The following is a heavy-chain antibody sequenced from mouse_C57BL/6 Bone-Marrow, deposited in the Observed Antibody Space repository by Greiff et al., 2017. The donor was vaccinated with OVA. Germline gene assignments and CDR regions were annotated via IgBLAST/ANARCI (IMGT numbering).Heavy chain of an antibody. D-gene: IGHD1-1*01. Sequence: EVQVVESGGGLVKPGGSLKLSCAASGFTFSSYAMSWVRQTPEKRLEWVATISDGGSYTYYPDNVKGRFTISRDHAKNNLYLQMSHLKAEDTAMYYCARGYGLDYWGQGTTLTVAS. CDR2: ISDGGSYT. CDR3: ARGYGLDY. CDR1: GFTFSSYA. J-gene: IGHJ2*01. V-gene: IGHV5-4*01.